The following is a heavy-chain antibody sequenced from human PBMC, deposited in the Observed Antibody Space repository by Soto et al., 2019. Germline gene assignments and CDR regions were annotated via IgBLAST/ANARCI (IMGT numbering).Heavy chain of an antibody. CDR3: ARVGPITIFGVVPNYYGMDV. CDR1: GGTFSSYA. CDR2: IIPIFGTA. V-gene: IGHV1-69*13. J-gene: IGHJ6*02. D-gene: IGHD3-3*01. Sequence: SVKVSCKASGGTFSSYAISWVRQAPGQGLEWMGGIIPIFGTANYAQKFQGRVTITADESTSTAYMELSSLRSEDTAVYYCARVGPITIFGVVPNYYGMDVWGQGTTVTVSS.